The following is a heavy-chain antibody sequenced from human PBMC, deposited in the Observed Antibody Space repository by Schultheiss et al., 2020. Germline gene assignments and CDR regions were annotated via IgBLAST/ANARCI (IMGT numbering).Heavy chain of an antibody. CDR3: ATARVAAYYFDY. Sequence: SETLSLTCAVYGGSFSGYYWSWIRQPPGKGPEWIGEINHSGSTNYNPSLKSRVTISVDTSKNQFSLKLSSVTAADTAVYYCATARVAAYYFDYWGQGTLVTVSS. CDR1: GGSFSGYY. J-gene: IGHJ4*02. CDR2: INHSGST. V-gene: IGHV4-34*01. D-gene: IGHD6-19*01.